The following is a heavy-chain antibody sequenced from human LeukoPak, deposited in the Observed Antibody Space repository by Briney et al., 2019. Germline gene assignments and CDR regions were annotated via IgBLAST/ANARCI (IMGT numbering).Heavy chain of an antibody. V-gene: IGHV4-39*07. J-gene: IGHJ4*02. CDR1: GGSISSSSYY. CDR3: AREFGIAAAGNPNQGIDY. Sequence: SETLSLTCTVSGGSISSSSYYWGWIRQPPGKGLEWIGSIYYSGSTYYNPSLKSRVTISVDTSKNQFSLKLSSVTAADTAVYYCAREFGIAAAGNPNQGIDYWGQGTLVTVSS. D-gene: IGHD6-13*01. CDR2: IYYSGST.